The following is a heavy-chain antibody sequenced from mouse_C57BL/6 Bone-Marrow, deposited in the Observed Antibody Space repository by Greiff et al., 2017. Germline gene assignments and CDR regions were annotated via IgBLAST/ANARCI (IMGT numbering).Heavy chain of an antibody. D-gene: IGHD2-13*01. CDR1: GYTFTSYW. Sequence: QVQLKQPGAELVKPGASVKLSCKASGYTFTSYWMHWVKQRPGQGLEWIGMIHPNSGSTNYNEKFKSKAPLTVDKSSSTAYMQLSSLTSEDSAVYYCARKGDYLFAYWGQGTLVTVSA. J-gene: IGHJ3*01. CDR2: IHPNSGST. V-gene: IGHV1-64*01. CDR3: ARKGDYLFAY.